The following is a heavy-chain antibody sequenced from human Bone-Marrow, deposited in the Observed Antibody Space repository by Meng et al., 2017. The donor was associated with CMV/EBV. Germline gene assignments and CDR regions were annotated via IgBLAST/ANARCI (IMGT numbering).Heavy chain of an antibody. CDR2: INPNSGGT. Sequence: ASVKVSCKASGYTLTGYYMHWVRQAPGQGLEWMGWINPNSGGTNYAQKFQGRVTMTRDTSISTAYMELSRLRSDDTAVYYCARDVAGIVVVPAAINYYYGMDVWGQGTTVTVSS. J-gene: IGHJ6*02. V-gene: IGHV1-2*02. CDR3: ARDVAGIVVVPAAINYYYGMDV. CDR1: GYTLTGYY. D-gene: IGHD2-2*02.